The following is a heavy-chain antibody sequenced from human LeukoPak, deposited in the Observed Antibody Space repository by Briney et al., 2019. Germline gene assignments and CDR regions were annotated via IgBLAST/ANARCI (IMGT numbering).Heavy chain of an antibody. CDR2: INPNGGGT. D-gene: IGHD6-19*01. Sequence: ASVKVSCKASVYTFTGYYIHWVRQAPGQGLEWMGWINPNGGGTNYAQKFQGRVTLTRDTSISTAYMEVNGLESDDTAVYYCARENNSGWYRKAAFDYWGQGTLVTVTS. CDR1: VYTFTGYY. V-gene: IGHV1-2*02. CDR3: ARENNSGWYRKAAFDY. J-gene: IGHJ4*02.